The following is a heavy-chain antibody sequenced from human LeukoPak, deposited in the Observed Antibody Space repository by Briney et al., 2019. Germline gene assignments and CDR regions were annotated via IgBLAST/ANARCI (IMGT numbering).Heavy chain of an antibody. J-gene: IGHJ6*02. V-gene: IGHV4-34*01. Sequence: SETLSLTCAVYGGSFTGYYWSWIRQPPGNGLEWIGEINHSGSTNYNPSLKSRVTISVDTSKNQFSLKLSSVTAADTAVYYCARAEYGMDVWGQGTTVTVS. CDR1: GGSFTGYY. CDR3: ARAEYGMDV. CDR2: INHSGST.